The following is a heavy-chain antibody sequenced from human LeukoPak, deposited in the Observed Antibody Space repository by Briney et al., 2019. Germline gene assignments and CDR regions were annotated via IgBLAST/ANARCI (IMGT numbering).Heavy chain of an antibody. D-gene: IGHD5-18*01. V-gene: IGHV3-23*01. CDR2: ISGSGGST. CDR1: GFTFSSYA. J-gene: IGHJ4*02. Sequence: GGSLRLSCAASGFTFSSYAMSWVRQAPGKGLEWVSAISGSGGSTYYADSVKGRFTISRDNSRNTLYLQMNSLRAEDTAVYYCAKDSLKDTTMVMYFFDYWGQGTLVTVSS. CDR3: AKDSLKDTTMVMYFFDY.